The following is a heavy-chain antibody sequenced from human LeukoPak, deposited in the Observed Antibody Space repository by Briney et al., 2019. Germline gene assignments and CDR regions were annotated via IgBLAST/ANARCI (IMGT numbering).Heavy chain of an antibody. Sequence: PSETLSLTCTVSGGSISSYYWSWIRQPPRKGLEWIGYIYYSGSTNYNPSLKSRVTISVDTSKNQFSLKLSSVTAADTAVYYCARDPGGYGDYGFDYWGQGTLVTVSS. D-gene: IGHD4-17*01. CDR3: ARDPGGYGDYGFDY. CDR1: GGSISSYY. CDR2: IYYSGST. J-gene: IGHJ4*02. V-gene: IGHV4-59*01.